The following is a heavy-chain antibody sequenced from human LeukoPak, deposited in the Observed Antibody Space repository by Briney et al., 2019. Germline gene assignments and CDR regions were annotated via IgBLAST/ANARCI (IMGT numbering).Heavy chain of an antibody. D-gene: IGHD3-9*01. V-gene: IGHV4-39*07. Sequence: PSETLSLTCTVSGGSISSSSYYWGWIRQPPGKGLEWIGSIHYSGSTNYNPSLKSRVTISVDTSNDQFSLKLSSVTAADTAVYYCARGTILRYFDWTTQAFFDYWGQGTLVTVSS. CDR2: IHYSGST. CDR3: ARGTILRYFDWTTQAFFDY. CDR1: GGSISSSSYY. J-gene: IGHJ4*02.